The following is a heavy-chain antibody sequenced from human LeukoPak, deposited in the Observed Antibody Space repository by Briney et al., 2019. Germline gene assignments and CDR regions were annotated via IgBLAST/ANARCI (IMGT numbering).Heavy chain of an antibody. Sequence: GGSLRLSCAASGFIFSSSAMHWVRQASGKGLEWVGRIRSKANSYATAYAASVKGRFTISRDDSKNTAYLQMNSLKTEDTAVYYCTRYYYDSSGYYYLFDYWGQGTLVTVSS. CDR3: TRYYYDSSGYYYLFDY. D-gene: IGHD3-22*01. CDR2: IRSKANSYAT. J-gene: IGHJ4*02. CDR1: GFIFSSSA. V-gene: IGHV3-73*01.